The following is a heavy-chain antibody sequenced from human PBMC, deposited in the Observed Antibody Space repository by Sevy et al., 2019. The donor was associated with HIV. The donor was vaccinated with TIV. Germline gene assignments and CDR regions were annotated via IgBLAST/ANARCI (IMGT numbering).Heavy chain of an antibody. Sequence: SETLSLTCTVSGGSISTYHWSWIRQPPGKGLEYIGYIHYTGTTNYNPSLKSRVTISVDTSKNQFSLKLSSVTAADTALYYCARAPPVRSGDDSLNWFDPWGQGTLVTVSS. CDR3: ARAPPVRSGDDSLNWFDP. CDR2: IHYTGTT. V-gene: IGHV4-59*01. J-gene: IGHJ5*02. D-gene: IGHD5-12*01. CDR1: GGSISTYH.